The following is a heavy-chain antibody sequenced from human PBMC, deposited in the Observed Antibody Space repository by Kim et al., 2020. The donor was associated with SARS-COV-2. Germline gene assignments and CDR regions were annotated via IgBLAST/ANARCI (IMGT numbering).Heavy chain of an antibody. CDR3: ARDTHKHSGSYGMDV. J-gene: IGHJ6*02. V-gene: IGHV3-21*01. D-gene: IGHD1-26*01. Sequence: DSVKGRFTISRDNAKNSLYLQMNSLRAEDTAVYYCARDTHKHSGSYGMDVWGQGTTVTVSS.